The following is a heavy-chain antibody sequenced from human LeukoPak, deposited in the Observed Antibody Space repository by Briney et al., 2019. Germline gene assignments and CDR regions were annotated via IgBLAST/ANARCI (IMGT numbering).Heavy chain of an antibody. J-gene: IGHJ4*02. V-gene: IGHV1-69*13. Sequence: SVKVSCKASGGTFSSYAISWVRQAPGQGLEWMGGIIPIFGTANYAQKFQGRVTITADESTSTAYMELSSLRSEDTAVYYCARDSDVYYDFWSGYRLSYWGQGTLVTVSS. CDR2: IIPIFGTA. CDR3: ARDSDVYYDFWSGYRLSY. CDR1: GGTFSSYA. D-gene: IGHD3-3*01.